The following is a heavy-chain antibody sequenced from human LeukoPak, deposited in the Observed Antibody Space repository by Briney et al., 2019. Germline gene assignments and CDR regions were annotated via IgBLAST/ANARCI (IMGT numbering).Heavy chain of an antibody. D-gene: IGHD6-19*01. J-gene: IGHJ3*02. V-gene: IGHV3-23*01. Sequence: PGGSLRLSCAASGFTFSSYAMSWVRQAPGKGLEWVSAISGSGGSTYYADSVKGRFTISRDNSKNTLYLQMNSLRAEDTAVYYCAKFEGRSGWYLDAFDIWGQGTMVTVSS. CDR3: AKFEGRSGWYLDAFDI. CDR2: ISGSGGST. CDR1: GFTFSSYA.